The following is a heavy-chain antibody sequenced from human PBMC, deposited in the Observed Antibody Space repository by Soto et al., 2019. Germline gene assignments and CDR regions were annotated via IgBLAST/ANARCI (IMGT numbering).Heavy chain of an antibody. CDR3: ARGVNLFDP. Sequence: SETLSLTCTVSGGSISSSSYYWGWIRQPPGKGLEWIGSIYYSGSPYYNPSLKSRVTISVDTSKNQFSLKLSSVTAADTAVYYCARGVNLFDPWGQGTLVTVS. CDR1: GGSISSSSYY. J-gene: IGHJ5*02. V-gene: IGHV4-39*07. CDR2: IYYSGSP.